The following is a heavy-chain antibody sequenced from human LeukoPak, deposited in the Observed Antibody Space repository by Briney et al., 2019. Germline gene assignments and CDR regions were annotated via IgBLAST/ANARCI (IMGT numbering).Heavy chain of an antibody. Sequence: GGSLRLSCAASGFTFSSYDMSWVRQAPGKGLEWVSVISGGGKSRYYAESVKGRFTISRDNSKSTLYLQMNSLRAEDTVVYYCAKDRHAPGRYCSSITCFPFDLWGQGTLVTVSS. CDR3: AKDRHAPGRYCSSITCFPFDL. CDR2: ISGGGKSR. D-gene: IGHD2-2*01. J-gene: IGHJ5*02. V-gene: IGHV3-23*01. CDR1: GFTFSSYD.